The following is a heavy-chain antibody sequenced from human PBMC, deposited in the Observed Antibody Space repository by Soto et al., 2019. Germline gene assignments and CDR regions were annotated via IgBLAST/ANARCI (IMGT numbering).Heavy chain of an antibody. Sequence: PSETLSLTCTVSGGSISSYYWSWIRQPPGKGLEWIGYIYYSGSTNYNPSLKSRVTISVDTSKNQFSLKLSSVTAADTAVYYCAGRQQLWQLFDYWGQGTLVTVSS. CDR2: IYYSGST. CDR3: AGRQQLWQLFDY. CDR1: GGSISSYY. V-gene: IGHV4-59*01. D-gene: IGHD5-18*01. J-gene: IGHJ4*02.